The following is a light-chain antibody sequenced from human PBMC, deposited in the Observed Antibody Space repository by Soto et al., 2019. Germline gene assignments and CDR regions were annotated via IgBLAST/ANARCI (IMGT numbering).Light chain of an antibody. CDR1: QLISSW. V-gene: IGKV1-12*01. Sequence: IQITQSPSSVSASIGDTVTITCRASQLISSWLAWYQQKPGKAPKLLIYAASNLQSGVPSRFSGSESGTDFTLTISSLQPEDFATYYCQQASSFPLTSGGGTKVDIK. J-gene: IGKJ4*01. CDR3: QQASSFPLT. CDR2: AAS.